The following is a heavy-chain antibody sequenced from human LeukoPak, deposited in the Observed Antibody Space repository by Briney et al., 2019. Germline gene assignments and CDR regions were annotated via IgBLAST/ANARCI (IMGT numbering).Heavy chain of an antibody. Sequence: GGSLRLSCEASGFTFSDSWMTWVRQAPGKGLEWVAHIKEDGTDKNYVDSVKGRFTISRDNAKKSLFLQMNSLRAEDTALYYCARDRGWFTFDYWGQGTLVTVSS. CDR2: IKEDGTDK. CDR1: GFTFSDSW. J-gene: IGHJ4*02. D-gene: IGHD6-19*01. V-gene: IGHV3-7*01. CDR3: ARDRGWFTFDY.